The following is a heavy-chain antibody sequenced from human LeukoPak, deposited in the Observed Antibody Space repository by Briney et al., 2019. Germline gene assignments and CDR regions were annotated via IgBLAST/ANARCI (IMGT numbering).Heavy chain of an antibody. V-gene: IGHV4-30-4*01. D-gene: IGHD2-15*01. Sequence: PSQTLSLTCTVSGGSISSGDYYWSWIRQPPGKGLEWIGYIYYSGSTYYNPSLKSRVTISVDTSKNQFSLKLSSVSAADTAVYYCARVRCSGGSCYSGHAFDIWGQGTMVTVSS. J-gene: IGHJ3*02. CDR2: IYYSGST. CDR3: ARVRCSGGSCYSGHAFDI. CDR1: GGSISSGDYY.